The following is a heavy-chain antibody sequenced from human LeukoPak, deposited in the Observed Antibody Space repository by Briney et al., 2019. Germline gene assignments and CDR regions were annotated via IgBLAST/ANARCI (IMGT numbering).Heavy chain of an antibody. Sequence: LAGGSLRLSCTASGFTFGDYAMSWVRQAPGKGLEWVGFIRSKAYGGTTEYAASVKGRFTISRDDSKSIAYLQMNSLKTEDTAVYYCTAGYYCDYWGQGTLVTVSS. V-gene: IGHV3-49*04. CDR3: TAGYYCDY. J-gene: IGHJ4*02. CDR1: GFTFGDYA. D-gene: IGHD3-9*01. CDR2: IRSKAYGGTT.